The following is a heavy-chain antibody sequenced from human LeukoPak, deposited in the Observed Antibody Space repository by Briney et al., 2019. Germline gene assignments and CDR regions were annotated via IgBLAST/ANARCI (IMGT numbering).Heavy chain of an antibody. D-gene: IGHD6-19*01. CDR1: GFTFSTYG. V-gene: IGHV3-48*01. CDR3: ATAVAVDYYDH. J-gene: IGHJ4*02. CDR2: ISSSSSNI. Sequence: GGSLRLSCAASGFTFSTYGMSWVRQAPGKGLEWVSYISSSSSNIYYADSVRGRFTVSRDNAKKSLYLQMNSLRAEDTAVYYCATAVAVDYYDHWGQGTLVTVSS.